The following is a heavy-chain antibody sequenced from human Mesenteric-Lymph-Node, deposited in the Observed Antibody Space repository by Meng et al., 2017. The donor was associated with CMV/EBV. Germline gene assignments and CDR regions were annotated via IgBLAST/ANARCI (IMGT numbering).Heavy chain of an antibody. CDR3: ARDQCSSTSCYKYFQH. D-gene: IGHD2-2*02. J-gene: IGHJ1*01. CDR2: INSDGSST. Sequence: GESLKISCVASGFTFKDYTMNWVRQAPGKGLVWVSRINSDGSSTSYADSVKGRFTISRDNAKNTLYLQMNSLRAEDTAVYYCARDQCSSTSCYKYFQHWGQGTLVTVSS. CDR1: GFTFKDYT. V-gene: IGHV3-74*01.